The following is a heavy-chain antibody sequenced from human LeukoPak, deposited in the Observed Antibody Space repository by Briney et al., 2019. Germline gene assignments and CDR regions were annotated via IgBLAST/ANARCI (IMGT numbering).Heavy chain of an antibody. CDR2: INHSGST. J-gene: IGHJ4*02. CDR3: ARGRGIAVAGRTKNFDY. D-gene: IGHD6-19*01. Sequence: SETLSLTCAVYGGSFSGYYWGWIRQPPGKGLEWIGEINHSGSTNYNPSLKSRVTISVDTSKNQFSLKLSSVTAADTAVYYCARGRGIAVAGRTKNFDYWGQGTLVTVSS. V-gene: IGHV4-34*01. CDR1: GGSFSGYY.